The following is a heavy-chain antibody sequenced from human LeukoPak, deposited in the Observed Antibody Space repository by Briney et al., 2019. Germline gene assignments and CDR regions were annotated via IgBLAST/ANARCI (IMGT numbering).Heavy chain of an antibody. CDR2: IIPIFGTA. CDR1: GGTFSSYA. CDR3: ARGPYYYDSSGYFDY. J-gene: IGHJ4*02. V-gene: IGHV1-69*13. Sequence: SVKVSCKASGGTFSSYAISWVRQAPRQGLEWMGGIIPIFGTANYAQKFQGRVTITADESTSTAYMELSSLRSEDTAVYYCARGPYYYDSSGYFDYWGQGTLVTVSS. D-gene: IGHD3-22*01.